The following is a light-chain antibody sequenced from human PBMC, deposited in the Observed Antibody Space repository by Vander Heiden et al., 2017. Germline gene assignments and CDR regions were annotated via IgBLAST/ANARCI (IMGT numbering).Light chain of an antibody. J-gene: IGLJ1*01. CDR3: CSYAGSTTDV. Sequence: QSALTQPASVSGSPGQSITISCTGTNTDVGNNNLVSWYQQHTGKATKLMVLQSTKRPSRGAKRYSVSKSGNTASLTISGRQAEDEADDYCCSYAGSTTDVFGSGTKRTVL. V-gene: IGLV2-23*01. CDR1: NTDVGNNNL. CDR2: QST.